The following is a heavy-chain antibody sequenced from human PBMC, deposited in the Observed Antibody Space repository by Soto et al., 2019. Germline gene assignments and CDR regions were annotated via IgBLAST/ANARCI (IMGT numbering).Heavy chain of an antibody. CDR1: GGSISSGGYS. CDR3: ASSHAGAHITAAVH. Sequence: PSETLSLTCAVSGGSISSGGYSWSWIRQPLGKGLEWIGYIYHSGSTYYNPSLKSRVTISVDRSKNQFSLKLSSVTAADTAVYYCASSHAGAHITAAVHWGQGTLVTVSS. CDR2: IYHSGST. J-gene: IGHJ4*02. V-gene: IGHV4-30-2*01. D-gene: IGHD6-13*01.